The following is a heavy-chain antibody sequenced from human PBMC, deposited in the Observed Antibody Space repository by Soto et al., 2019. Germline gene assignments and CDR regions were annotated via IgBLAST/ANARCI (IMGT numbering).Heavy chain of an antibody. V-gene: IGHV1-69*01. CDR2: IIPILGTA. J-gene: IGHJ6*02. D-gene: IGHD4-4*01. Sequence: QVQLVQSGAEVKKAGSSVKVSCKASGGTFSTYGIRWVRQAPGRGLECMGGIIPILGTANYAQKFQGRITITADERTSTAYMELSSLRSEDTAVYYCARADSNYPGRFGMDVWGQGSTVTVSS. CDR1: GGTFSTYG. CDR3: ARADSNYPGRFGMDV.